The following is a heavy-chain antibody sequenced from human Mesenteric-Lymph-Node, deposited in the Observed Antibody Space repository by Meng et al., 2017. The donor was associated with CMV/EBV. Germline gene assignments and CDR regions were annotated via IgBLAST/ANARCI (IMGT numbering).Heavy chain of an antibody. CDR1: GFTFSSYA. J-gene: IGHJ5*02. CDR3: TRDVRRGWFDP. Sequence: GESLKISCAASGFTFSSYAMHWVRQAPGKGLEWVAVISYDGSNKYYADSVKGRFTISRDNARNTLHLQMNSLRAEDTAVYYCTRDVRRGWFDPWGQGALVTVSS. V-gene: IGHV3-30*04. CDR2: ISYDGSNK.